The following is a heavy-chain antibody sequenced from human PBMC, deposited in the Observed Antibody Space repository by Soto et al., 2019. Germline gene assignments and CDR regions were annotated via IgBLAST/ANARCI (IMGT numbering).Heavy chain of an antibody. CDR1: GFTFSSYA. Sequence: GGSLRLSCAASGFTFSSYAMSWVRQAPGKGLEWVSAISGSGGSTYYADSVKGRFTISRDNSKNTLYLQMNSLRAEDTPVYYCAKFGVGLEWLIYGIDVQGQRTTVTV. V-gene: IGHV3-23*01. CDR2: ISGSGGST. J-gene: IGHJ6*02. CDR3: AKFGVGLEWLIYGIDV. D-gene: IGHD3-3*01.